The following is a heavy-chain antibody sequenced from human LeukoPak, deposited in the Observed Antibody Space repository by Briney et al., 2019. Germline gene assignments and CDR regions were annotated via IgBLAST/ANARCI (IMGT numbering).Heavy chain of an antibody. V-gene: IGHV4-59*01. Sequence: SETLSLTCTVSGGSISSYYWSWIRQPPGKGLEWIGYFHYSGSTNYNPSLKSRVTISVDTSKNQFSLKLSSVTAADTAMYYCARGGGGSWYGTVDYWGQGILVTVSS. CDR1: GGSISSYY. J-gene: IGHJ4*02. D-gene: IGHD6-13*01. CDR2: FHYSGST. CDR3: ARGGGGSWYGTVDY.